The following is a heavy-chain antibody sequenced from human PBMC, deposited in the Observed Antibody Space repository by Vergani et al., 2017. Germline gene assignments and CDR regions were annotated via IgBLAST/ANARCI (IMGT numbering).Heavy chain of an antibody. Sequence: QLQLQESGPGLVKPSETLSLTCTVSGGSISSSSYYWGWIRQPPGKGLEWIGSIYYSGSTYYNPSLKSRVTISVDTSKNQFSLKLSSVTAADTAVYCCARLAQTMIVVLWGQGTLVTVSS. CDR1: GGSISSSSYY. V-gene: IGHV4-39*01. D-gene: IGHD3-22*01. CDR2: IYYSGST. CDR3: ARLAQTMIVVL. J-gene: IGHJ4*02.